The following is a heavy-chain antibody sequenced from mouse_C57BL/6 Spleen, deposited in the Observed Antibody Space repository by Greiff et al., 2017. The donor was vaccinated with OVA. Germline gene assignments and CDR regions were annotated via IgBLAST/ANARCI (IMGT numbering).Heavy chain of an antibody. Sequence: QVQLQQSGAELVKPGASVKMSCKASGYTFTSYWITWVKQRPGQGLEWIGDIYPGSGSTNYNEKFKSKATLTVDTSSSTAYMQLSSLTSEDSAVYYCSRWIYYDYDGFAYWGQGTLVTGSA. V-gene: IGHV1-55*01. CDR2: IYPGSGST. CDR1: GYTFTSYW. D-gene: IGHD2-4*01. CDR3: SRWIYYDYDGFAY. J-gene: IGHJ3*01.